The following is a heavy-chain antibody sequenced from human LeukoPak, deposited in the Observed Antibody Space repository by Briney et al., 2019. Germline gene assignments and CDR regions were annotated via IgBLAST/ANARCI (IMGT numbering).Heavy chain of an antibody. CDR3: AGDQGAPHYYYGMDV. V-gene: IGHV1-69*01. J-gene: IGHJ6*02. CDR1: GGTFSSYA. CDR2: IIPIFGTA. Sequence: ASVKVSCKASGGTFSSYAISWVRQAPGQGLEWMGGIIPIFGTANYAQKFQGRVTITADESTSTAYMELSSLRSEDTAVYYCAGDQGAPHYYYGMDVWGQGTTVTVSS.